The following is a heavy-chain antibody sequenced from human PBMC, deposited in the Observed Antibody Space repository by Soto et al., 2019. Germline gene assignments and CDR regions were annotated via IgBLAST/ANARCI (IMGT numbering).Heavy chain of an antibody. CDR3: ARGGVAYGPGRMDV. V-gene: IGHV3-74*01. D-gene: IGHD3-10*01. CDR1: GFTFSNYW. Sequence: EVQLVESGGGLLQPGGSLTLSCTASGFTFSNYWMHWVRQAPGKGLVWVSRTKSDGSGTSYTDSVKGRFTISRDNAYNTLYLQMSNLRAEDTAVYYCARGGVAYGPGRMDVWGKGTTVIVSS. J-gene: IGHJ6*04. CDR2: TKSDGSGT.